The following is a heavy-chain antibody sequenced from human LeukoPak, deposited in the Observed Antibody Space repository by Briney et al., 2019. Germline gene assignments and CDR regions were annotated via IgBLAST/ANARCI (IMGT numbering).Heavy chain of an antibody. CDR2: ISYDGSNK. D-gene: IGHD3-16*02. Sequence: PGGSLRLSCAASGFTFSSYGMHWVRQAPGKGLEWVAVISYDGSNKYYADSAKGRFTISRDNSKNTLYLQMNSLRAEDTAVYYCARDPDEYVWGSYRLDYWGQGTLVTVSS. CDR1: GFTFSSYG. J-gene: IGHJ4*02. V-gene: IGHV3-30*03. CDR3: ARDPDEYVWGSYRLDY.